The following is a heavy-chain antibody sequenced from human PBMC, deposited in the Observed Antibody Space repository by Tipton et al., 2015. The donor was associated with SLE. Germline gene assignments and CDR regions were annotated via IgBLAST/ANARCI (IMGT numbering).Heavy chain of an antibody. Sequence: TLSLTCTVSGGSISSHYWSWIRQPPGKGLEWIGYIYYSGSTNYNPSLKSRVTISVDTSKNQFSLKLCSVTAADTAVYYCASGGIYFDYWGQGTLVTVSS. D-gene: IGHD3-16*01. CDR3: ASGGIYFDY. V-gene: IGHV4-59*11. CDR1: GGSISSHY. J-gene: IGHJ4*02. CDR2: IYYSGST.